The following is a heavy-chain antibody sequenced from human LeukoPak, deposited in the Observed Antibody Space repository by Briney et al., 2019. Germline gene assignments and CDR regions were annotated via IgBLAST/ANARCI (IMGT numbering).Heavy chain of an antibody. V-gene: IGHV1-2*02. Sequence: ASVKVSCKASGYTFTGYYMHWVRQAPGQGLEWMGWINPNSGGTNYAQKFQGRVTMTRDTSISTAYMELRSLRSDDTAVYYCARPGYSSGWLAGNFDYWGQGTLVTVSS. D-gene: IGHD6-19*01. CDR2: INPNSGGT. CDR3: ARPGYSSGWLAGNFDY. J-gene: IGHJ4*02. CDR1: GYTFTGYY.